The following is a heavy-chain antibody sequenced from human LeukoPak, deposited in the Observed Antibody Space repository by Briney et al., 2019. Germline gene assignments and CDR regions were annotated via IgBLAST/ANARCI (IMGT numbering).Heavy chain of an antibody. CDR2: ISSSGSTI. Sequence: GGSLRLSCAASGFTFSSYEMNWVRQAPGKGLEWVSYISSSGSTIYYADSVKGRFTISRDNAKNSLYLQMNSLRAEDTAVYYCARTDCSGSSCYKIYYFDYWGQGTLVTVSP. V-gene: IGHV3-48*03. J-gene: IGHJ4*02. CDR3: ARTDCSGSSCYKIYYFDY. D-gene: IGHD2-15*01. CDR1: GFTFSSYE.